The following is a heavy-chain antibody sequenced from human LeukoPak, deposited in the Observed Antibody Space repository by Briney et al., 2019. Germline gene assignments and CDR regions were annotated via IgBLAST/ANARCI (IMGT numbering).Heavy chain of an antibody. D-gene: IGHD4-23*01. Sequence: SGTLSLTCSVTSGSMTYDYWSWIRQSPGKGLEWIGYIYTSGITNYNPSLESRVTMSVDTSRDQFSLKLSSVTAADTAVYYCARNYGGNGIAGYWGQGTLVTVSS. CDR1: SGSMTYDY. J-gene: IGHJ4*02. CDR3: ARNYGGNGIAGY. V-gene: IGHV4-59*01. CDR2: IYTSGIT.